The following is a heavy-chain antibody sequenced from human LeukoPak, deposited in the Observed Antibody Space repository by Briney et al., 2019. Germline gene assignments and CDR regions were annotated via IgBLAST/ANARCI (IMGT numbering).Heavy chain of an antibody. CDR3: AREAFWSGYQNWFDP. Sequence: ASVKVSCKASGGTFSSYAISWVRQAPGQGVEWMGRIIPIFGTANYAQEFQGRVTITTDESTSTAYMELSSLRSEDTAVYYCAREAFWSGYQNWFDPWGQGTLVTVSS. CDR2: IIPIFGTA. D-gene: IGHD3-3*01. J-gene: IGHJ5*02. CDR1: GGTFSSYA. V-gene: IGHV1-69*05.